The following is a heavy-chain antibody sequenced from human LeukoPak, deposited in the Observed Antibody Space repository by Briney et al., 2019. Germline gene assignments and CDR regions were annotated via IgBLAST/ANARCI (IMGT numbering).Heavy chain of an antibody. D-gene: IGHD2-2*01. CDR2: IYYSGST. V-gene: IGHV4-59*01. CDR1: GGSISSYY. Sequence: PSETLSLTCTVSGGSISSYYWSWIRQPPGKGLEWIGHIYYSGSTNYNPSLKSRVTISVDTSKNQFSLKLSSVTAADTAVYYCARRVVVPAADAFDIWGQGTMVTVSS. J-gene: IGHJ3*02. CDR3: ARRVVVPAADAFDI.